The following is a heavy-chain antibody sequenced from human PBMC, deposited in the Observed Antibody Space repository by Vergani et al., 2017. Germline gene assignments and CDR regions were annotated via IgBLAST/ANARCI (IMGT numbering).Heavy chain of an antibody. V-gene: IGHV3-21*01. J-gene: IGHJ6*02. CDR3: ARDRYIQLWSPSGMGV. Sequence: EVQLVESGGGLVKPGGSLRLSCAASGFTFSSYSMNWVRPAPGKGLEWVSSISSSSSYIYYADSVKGRFTIARDNDKNSLYLQMNSLRAEDKAVYYCARDRYIQLWSPSGMGVWGQGTTVTVSS. CDR2: ISSSSSYI. CDR1: GFTFSSYS. D-gene: IGHD5-18*01.